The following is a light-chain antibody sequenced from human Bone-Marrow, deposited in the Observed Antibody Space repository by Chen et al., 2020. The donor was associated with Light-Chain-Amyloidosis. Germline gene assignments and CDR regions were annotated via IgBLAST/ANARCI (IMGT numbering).Light chain of an antibody. CDR3: QSADSSGTYEVI. V-gene: IGLV3-25*03. CDR2: SDT. J-gene: IGLJ2*01. Sequence: SSELTQPPSVSVSPEQTARITCSGDDLPTKYAYWYQQKPGQAPVLVIHSDTERPSGISERFSGSSSGTKATLTISGVQAEDEADYHCQSADSSGTYEVIFGGGTKLTVL. CDR1: DLPTKY.